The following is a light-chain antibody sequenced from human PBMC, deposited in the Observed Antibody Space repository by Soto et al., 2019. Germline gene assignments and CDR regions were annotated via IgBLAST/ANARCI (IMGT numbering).Light chain of an antibody. CDR1: SSDVGSYNL. Sequence: QSALTQPASVSGSPGQSLTVSCTGTSSDVGSYNLVSWYQQHPGKAPKLMIYEGSKRPSGVSNRFSGSKSGNTASLTISGLQAEDEADYYCCSYTGSGIIFGGGTKLTVL. CDR3: CSYTGSGII. J-gene: IGLJ2*01. CDR2: EGS. V-gene: IGLV2-23*01.